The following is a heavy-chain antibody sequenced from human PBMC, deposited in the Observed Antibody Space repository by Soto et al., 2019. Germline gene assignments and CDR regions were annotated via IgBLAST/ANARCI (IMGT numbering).Heavy chain of an antibody. CDR2: IYSGGNT. V-gene: IGHV3-66*01. D-gene: IGHD3-22*01. CDR3: ARETFYYDSSGYPHYFDY. J-gene: IGHJ4*02. Sequence: RHWNTASGGMVGNHYRRCVSQSPGKGLEWVSLIYSGGNTYYADSVKGRFTISRDNSKNTLYLQMNSLRAEDTAVYYCARETFYYDSSGYPHYFDYWGQGTLVTVS. CDR1: GGMVGNHY.